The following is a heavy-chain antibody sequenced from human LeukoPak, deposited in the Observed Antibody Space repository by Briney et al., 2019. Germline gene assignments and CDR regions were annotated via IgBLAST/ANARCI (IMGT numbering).Heavy chain of an antibody. J-gene: IGHJ4*02. CDR3: CRDSGHDYFDY. V-gene: IGHV3-15*01. D-gene: IGHD5-24*01. CDR1: GFAFSNAW. Sequence: GGSLRLSCAASGFAFSNAWMSWVRQAPGKGLEWVGRIKSKTDGGTTDYAAPVKGRFTISRDDSKNTLYLQMNSLKTEDTAVYYCCRDSGHDYFDYWGQGTLVTVSS. CDR2: IKSKTDGGTT.